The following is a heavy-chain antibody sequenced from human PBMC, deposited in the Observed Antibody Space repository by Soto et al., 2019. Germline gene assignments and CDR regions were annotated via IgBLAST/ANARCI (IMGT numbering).Heavy chain of an antibody. D-gene: IGHD2-21*01. CDR3: ARVWLLDY. CDR2: INEDGSER. Sequence: EVQLVESGGGLVQPGGSLRLSCAASGFTFSTYWMSWVRQTPGKGLEWVANINEDGSERYYVDSVKGRFTISRDNAKNSLYLQMNSLRGEDTAVSYCARVWLLDYWGQGTLVTVSS. V-gene: IGHV3-7*05. CDR1: GFTFSTYW. J-gene: IGHJ4*02.